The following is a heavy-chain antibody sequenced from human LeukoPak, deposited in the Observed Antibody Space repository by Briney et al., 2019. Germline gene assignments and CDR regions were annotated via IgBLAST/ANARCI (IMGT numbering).Heavy chain of an antibody. J-gene: IGHJ4*02. D-gene: IGHD3-22*01. CDR1: GGSISSGDNY. CDR2: IHHSGST. V-gene: IGHV4-30-4*01. Sequence: SETLSLTCTVSGGSISSGDNYWSWIRQPPGKGLEWIGYIHHSGSTYYNPSLKSRVTILVDTSKNQFSLKLNSVTAADTAVYYRAREGAYSDSSGYYYFDYWGQGALVTVSS. CDR3: AREGAYSDSSGYYYFDY.